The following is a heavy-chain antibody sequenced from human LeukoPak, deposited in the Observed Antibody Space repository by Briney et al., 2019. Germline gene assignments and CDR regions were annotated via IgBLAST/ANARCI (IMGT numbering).Heavy chain of an antibody. CDR3: AKTSPGYTYGLLDY. J-gene: IGHJ4*02. CDR1: GXTFRXXA. D-gene: IGHD5-18*01. CDR2: ISNSGGTT. V-gene: IGHV3-23*01. Sequence: SGXTFRXXAMSWXXXXPGXXXXXXSCISNSGGTTYHADSVKGRSAISRDTSKNTLYLQMNSLRVEDTAVYYCAKTSPGYTYGLLDYWGQGTLVTVSS.